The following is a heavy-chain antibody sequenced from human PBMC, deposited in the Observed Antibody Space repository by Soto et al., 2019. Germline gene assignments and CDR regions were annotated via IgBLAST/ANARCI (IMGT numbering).Heavy chain of an antibody. D-gene: IGHD2-15*01. CDR1: GYTFTSYG. CDR2: ISAYNGNT. Sequence: GASVKVACKASGYTFTSYGISWVRQAPGQGLEWMGWISAYNGNTNYAQKLQGRVTMTTDTSTSTAYMELRSLRSDDTAVYYCARAPVVVVAADFDYWGQGTLVTVSS. V-gene: IGHV1-18*01. J-gene: IGHJ4*02. CDR3: ARAPVVVVAADFDY.